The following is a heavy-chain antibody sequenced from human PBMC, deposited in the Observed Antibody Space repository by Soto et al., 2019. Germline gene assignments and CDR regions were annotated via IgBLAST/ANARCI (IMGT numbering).Heavy chain of an antibody. V-gene: IGHV3-23*01. D-gene: IGHD5-18*01. J-gene: IGHJ4*02. CDR2: ISGSGGSA. CDR1: GFTFSSYA. CDR3: AKDINDLGYSYGYLHGYFLFDY. Sequence: PGGSLRLSCAASGFTFSSYAMSWVRQAPGKGLEWVSAISGSGGSAYYADSVKGRFTISRDNSKNTLYLQMNSLRAEDTAVYYCAKDINDLGYSYGYLHGYFLFDYWGQGTLVTVSS.